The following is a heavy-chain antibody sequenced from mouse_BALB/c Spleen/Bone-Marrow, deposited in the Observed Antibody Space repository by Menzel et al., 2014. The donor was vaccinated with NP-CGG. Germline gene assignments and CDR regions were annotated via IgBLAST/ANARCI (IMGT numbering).Heavy chain of an antibody. J-gene: IGHJ3*01. Sequence: QVQLQQSGAELMKPGASVKISCKATGYTFRSYWIEWVKQRPGHGFEWIGEILPGSGSTNYNEKFKGKATFTADTSSNTAYMQLSSLTSEDSAVYYCARRGYDGAYWGQGTLVTVSA. V-gene: IGHV1-9*01. D-gene: IGHD2-14*01. CDR1: GYTFRSYW. CDR2: ILPGSGST. CDR3: ARRGYDGAY.